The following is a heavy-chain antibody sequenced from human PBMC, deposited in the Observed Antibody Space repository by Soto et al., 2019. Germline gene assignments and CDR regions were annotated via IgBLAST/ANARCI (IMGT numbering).Heavy chain of an antibody. CDR1: GGTFSNYG. V-gene: IGHV1-69*12. Sequence: QVQLVQSGAEVKKPGSSVKVSCKASGGTFSNYGISWVRQAPGQGLEWMGGIIPIFGTSNYAQKFQGRLTSTADESMTTAYMDLSSLRSEDTAVYYCARNGLTDAFDYWGQGTLVTVSS. J-gene: IGHJ4*02. CDR3: ARNGLTDAFDY. D-gene: IGHD7-27*01. CDR2: IIPIFGTS.